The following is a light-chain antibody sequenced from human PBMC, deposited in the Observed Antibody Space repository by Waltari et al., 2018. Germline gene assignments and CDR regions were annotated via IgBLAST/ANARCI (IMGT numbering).Light chain of an antibody. CDR2: IDT. Sequence: SYELTQPPSVSVSPGQTARITCSGDALSKQYVHWYQKKPGRAPVMVMYIDTEGPSGIPERFSGSSSGKTLTLTISGVQAEDEADYYCQSADSSGLVVFGGGTKLTVL. V-gene: IGLV3-25*03. J-gene: IGLJ2*01. CDR3: QSADSSGLVV. CDR1: ALSKQY.